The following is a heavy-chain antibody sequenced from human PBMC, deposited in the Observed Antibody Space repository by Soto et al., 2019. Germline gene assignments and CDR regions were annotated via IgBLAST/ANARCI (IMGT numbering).Heavy chain of an antibody. CDR3: ARLGSYGSGSYYWYFDL. CDR2: IDPSDSYT. D-gene: IGHD3-10*01. J-gene: IGHJ2*01. V-gene: IGHV5-10-1*01. Sequence: EVQLVQSGAEVKKPGESLRISCKGSGYSFTSYWISWVRQMPGKGLEWMGRIDPSDSYTNYSPSFQGHVTISADKSISTAYLQWSSLKASDTAMYYCARLGSYGSGSYYWYFDLWGRGTLVTVSS. CDR1: GYSFTSYW.